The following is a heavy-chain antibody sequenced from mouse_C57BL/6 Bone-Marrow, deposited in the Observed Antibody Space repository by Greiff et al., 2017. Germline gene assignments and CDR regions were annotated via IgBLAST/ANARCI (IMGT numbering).Heavy chain of an antibody. CDR1: GYTFTSYW. CDR3: AREVLWYHYCDMDY. CDR2: IHPSDSGT. Sequence: VQLQQPGAELVKPGASVKVSCKASGYTFTSYWMHWVKQRPGQGLEWIGRIHPSDSGTNYNQKFKGKATLTVDKSSSPAYMQLSSLTSEDSAVYSCAREVLWYHYCDMDYGGQGTAVTVTS. J-gene: IGHJ4*01. V-gene: IGHV1-74*01. D-gene: IGHD2-1*01.